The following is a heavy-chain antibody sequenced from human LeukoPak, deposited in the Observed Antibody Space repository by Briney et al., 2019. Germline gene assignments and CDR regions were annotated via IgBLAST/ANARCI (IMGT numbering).Heavy chain of an antibody. CDR2: ISSSGSTI. J-gene: IGHJ3*02. CDR3: AKDMGWYSSSLASSGPRDAFDI. CDR1: GFTFSDYY. D-gene: IGHD6-13*01. Sequence: GGSLRLSCAASGFTFSDYYMSWIRQTPGKGLEWVSYISSSGSTIYYADSVKGRFTISRDNAKNSLYLQMNSLRAEDTALYYCAKDMGWYSSSLASSGPRDAFDIWGQGTMVTVSS. V-gene: IGHV3-11*01.